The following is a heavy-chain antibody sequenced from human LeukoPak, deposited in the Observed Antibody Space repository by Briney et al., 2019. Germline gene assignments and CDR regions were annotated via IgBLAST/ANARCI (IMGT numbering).Heavy chain of an antibody. Sequence: GASVKVSCKASGYTFTSYDINWVRQATGQGLEWMGWMNPNSGNTGYAQKFQGRVTMTRNTSISTAYMELSSLRSEDTAVYYCARASGEWRWLQLRAPDYWGQGTLVTVSS. CDR2: MNPNSGNT. J-gene: IGHJ4*02. CDR1: GYTFTSYD. D-gene: IGHD5-24*01. CDR3: ARASGEWRWLQLRAPDY. V-gene: IGHV1-8*01.